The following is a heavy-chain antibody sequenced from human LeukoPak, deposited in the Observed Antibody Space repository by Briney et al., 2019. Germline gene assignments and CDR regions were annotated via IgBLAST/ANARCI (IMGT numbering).Heavy chain of an antibody. Sequence: PGGSLTLSCAASGFTLSSYGMSWVRQAPGRGLEWISYISSRGSDIHYADSVRGRFTISRDIADNSLYLQMSSLRAEDTAIYYCARARGVTPAYFYDMDVWGQGTTVTVSS. CDR1: GFTLSSYG. V-gene: IGHV3-48*03. J-gene: IGHJ6*02. D-gene: IGHD2-21*02. CDR2: ISSRGSDI. CDR3: ARARGVTPAYFYDMDV.